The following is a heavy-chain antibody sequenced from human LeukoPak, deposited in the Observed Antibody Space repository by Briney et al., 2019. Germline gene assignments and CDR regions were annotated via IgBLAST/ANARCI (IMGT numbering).Heavy chain of an antibody. Sequence: GGSLRLSCAASGFVFSNNWMSWVRQAPGKGLEWVANIKQDGTETYYVDSVRGRFTISRDNAKNSLYLQMTSLRAEDTAVYYCARLGATSKFDYWGQGTLVAVSS. CDR2: IKQDGTET. CDR3: ARLGATSKFDY. CDR1: GFVFSNNW. V-gene: IGHV3-7*03. D-gene: IGHD5-12*01. J-gene: IGHJ4*02.